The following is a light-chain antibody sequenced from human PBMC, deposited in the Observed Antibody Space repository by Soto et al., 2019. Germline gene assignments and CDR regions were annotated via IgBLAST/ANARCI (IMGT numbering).Light chain of an antibody. Sequence: ILLPQSPATLSLAPGQRATLSCLASQSVSSYVAWYQHKPGQAPRLPIYDASNRAIGIPARFSGSGYGTDLTLTSSSLEPEDFAVYYCQQRSHWPELTFGGGTKVEIK. CDR1: QSVSSY. J-gene: IGKJ4*01. V-gene: IGKV3-11*01. CDR2: DAS. CDR3: QQRSHWPELT.